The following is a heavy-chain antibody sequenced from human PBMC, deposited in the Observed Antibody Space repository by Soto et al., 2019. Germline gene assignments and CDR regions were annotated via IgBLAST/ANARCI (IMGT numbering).Heavy chain of an antibody. V-gene: IGHV4-34*01. CDR1: GGSFSGYY. J-gene: IGHJ4*02. D-gene: IGHD5-18*01. CDR3: ARGIQLWLRYFDY. Sequence: PSETLCLTCAVDGGSFSGYYWSWIRQPPGKGLEWIGEINHSGSTNYNPSLKSRVTISVDTSKNQFSLKLSSVTAADTAVYYCARGIQLWLRYFDYWGQGTLVTVSS. CDR2: INHSGST.